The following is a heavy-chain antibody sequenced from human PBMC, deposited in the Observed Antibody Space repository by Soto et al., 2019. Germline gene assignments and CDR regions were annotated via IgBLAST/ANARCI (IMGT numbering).Heavy chain of an antibody. Sequence: PGGSLRLSCAASGFTFSSYGMHWVRQAPGKGLEWVAVIWYDGSNKYYADSVKGRFTISRDNSKNTLYLQMNSLRAEDTAVYYCARGDIVVVPAAPDYWGQGTLVTVSS. CDR2: IWYDGSNK. J-gene: IGHJ4*02. CDR3: ARGDIVVVPAAPDY. CDR1: GFTFSSYG. V-gene: IGHV3-33*01. D-gene: IGHD2-2*01.